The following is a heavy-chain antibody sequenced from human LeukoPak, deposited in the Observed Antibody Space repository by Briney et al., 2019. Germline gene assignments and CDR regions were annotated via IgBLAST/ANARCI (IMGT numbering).Heavy chain of an antibody. CDR2: FDPEDGET. CDR1: GYTLTELS. CDR3: ARDRTGYYDFWSGFWYFDL. V-gene: IGHV1-24*01. Sequence: ASVKVSCKVSGYTLTELSMHWVRQARGKGLEWMGGFDPEDGETIYAQKFQGRVTMTEDTSTDTAYMELSSLRSEDTAVYYCARDRTGYYDFWSGFWYFDLWGRGTLATVSS. D-gene: IGHD3-3*01. J-gene: IGHJ2*01.